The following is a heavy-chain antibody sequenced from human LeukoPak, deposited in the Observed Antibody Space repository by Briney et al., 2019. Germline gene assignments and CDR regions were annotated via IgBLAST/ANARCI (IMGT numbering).Heavy chain of an antibody. CDR1: GFTFSSYW. CDR3: ARVLSQYCSSTSCYIPHY. CDR2: IKQDGSEK. Sequence: PGGSLRLSCAASGFTFSSYWVSWVRQAPGKGLEWVANIKQDGSEKYYVDSVKGRFTISRDNAKNSLYLQMNSLRAEDTAVYYCARVLSQYCSSTSCYIPHYWGQGTLVTVSS. D-gene: IGHD2-2*02. V-gene: IGHV3-7*01. J-gene: IGHJ4*02.